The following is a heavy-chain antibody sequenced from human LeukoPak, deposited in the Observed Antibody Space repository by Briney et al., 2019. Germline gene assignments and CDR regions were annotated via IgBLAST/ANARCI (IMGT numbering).Heavy chain of an antibody. D-gene: IGHD3-10*01. Sequence: SETLSLTCTVSGGSISGGDYYWSWLRQPPGKGPEWLGYIYYSVSTFYNPSLKSRITMSVDTSKNQFSLGLRSVSAADTAVYYCARKYEGSGSYNWFDLWGQGTLVTVSS. V-gene: IGHV4-30-4*01. J-gene: IGHJ5*02. CDR1: GGSISGGDYY. CDR2: IYYSVST. CDR3: ARKYEGSGSYNWFDL.